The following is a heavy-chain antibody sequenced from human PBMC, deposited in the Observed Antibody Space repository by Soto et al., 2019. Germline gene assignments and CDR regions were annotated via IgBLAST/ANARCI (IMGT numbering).Heavy chain of an antibody. CDR2: ISSSSSYI. CDR1: VFTFSSYS. Sequence: VGSLRLSCASSVFTFSSYSMNCVRQSPGKWLEWVSSISSSSSYIYYADSVKGRFTISRDNAKNSLYLQMNSLRAEGTAVYYCARDRDYDAFDVWGQGTMVIVS. V-gene: IGHV3-21*01. J-gene: IGHJ3*01. D-gene: IGHD3-16*01. CDR3: ARDRDYDAFDV.